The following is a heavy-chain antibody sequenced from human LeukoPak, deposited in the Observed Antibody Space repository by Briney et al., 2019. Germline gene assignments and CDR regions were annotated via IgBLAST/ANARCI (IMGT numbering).Heavy chain of an antibody. D-gene: IGHD3-22*01. J-gene: IGHJ4*02. Sequence: GGSLRLSCAASGFTFSTYAMSWVRQAPGKGLEWVSAISNSADSTFYADSVKGWFTISRDNSKNTLYLQMNSLRAEDTAVYYCAKGDYYYDSSGYYLRGYFDYWGQGILVTVSS. CDR3: AKGDYYYDSSGYYLRGYFDY. CDR2: ISNSADST. V-gene: IGHV3-23*01. CDR1: GFTFSTYA.